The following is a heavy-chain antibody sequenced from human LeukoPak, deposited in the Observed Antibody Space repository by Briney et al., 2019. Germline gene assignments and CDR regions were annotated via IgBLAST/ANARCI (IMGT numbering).Heavy chain of an antibody. D-gene: IGHD5-24*01. CDR2: MYYSGST. CDR3: ARGDGMGVSPYDY. V-gene: IGHV4-39*07. Sequence: SETLSLTCTVSGGSISSRIYYWGWIRQPPGKGLDWIGSMYYSGSTDYNPSLKSRVTISADTSKNQFSLKLSSVTAADTAVYYCARGDGMGVSPYDYWGQGTLVTVSS. CDR1: GGSISSRIYY. J-gene: IGHJ4*02.